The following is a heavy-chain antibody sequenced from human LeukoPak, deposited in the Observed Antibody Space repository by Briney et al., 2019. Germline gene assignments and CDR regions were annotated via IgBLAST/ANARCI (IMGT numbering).Heavy chain of an antibody. CDR3: AVSTGWYKIDY. Sequence: SETLSLTCAVSGASISSTNWWSWVRQPPGKGLEWIGEMYHSGISNYNPSLKSRVTISVDKSKNQFSLKLNSMTAADTALYYCAVSTGWYKIDYWGQGTLVTVSS. CDR1: GASISSTNW. J-gene: IGHJ4*02. CDR2: MYHSGIS. V-gene: IGHV4-4*02. D-gene: IGHD6-19*01.